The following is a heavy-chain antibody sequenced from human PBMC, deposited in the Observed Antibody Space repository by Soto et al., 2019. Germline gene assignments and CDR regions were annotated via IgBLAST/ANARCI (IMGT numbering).Heavy chain of an antibody. J-gene: IGHJ5*02. Sequence: EVQLVESGGGLVEPGGPLRLSCAASGFIFTNAWMNWVRQAPGKGLEWVGRIKSKSDGGTADYAAPVKGRFTMSRDDSKDTVDLQMSSLKTEDTAVYYCTTGLVGSSYNPWGQGTLVTVSS. CDR2: IKSKSDGGTA. CDR3: TTGLVGSSYNP. D-gene: IGHD2-15*01. V-gene: IGHV3-15*07. CDR1: GFIFTNAW.